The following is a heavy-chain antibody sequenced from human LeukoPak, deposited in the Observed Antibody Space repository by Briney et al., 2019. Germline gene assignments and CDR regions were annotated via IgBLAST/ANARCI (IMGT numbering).Heavy chain of an antibody. Sequence: PSETLSLTCTVSGGSISSYYWSWIRQPPGKGLEWIGYIYYSGSTNYNPSLKSRVTISVDTSKNQFSLKLSSVTAADTAVYYCAREGLGYYDILTGYYNPSYFDYWGQGTLVTVSS. J-gene: IGHJ4*02. D-gene: IGHD3-9*01. CDR1: GGSISSYY. V-gene: IGHV4-59*01. CDR3: AREGLGYYDILTGYYNPSYFDY. CDR2: IYYSGST.